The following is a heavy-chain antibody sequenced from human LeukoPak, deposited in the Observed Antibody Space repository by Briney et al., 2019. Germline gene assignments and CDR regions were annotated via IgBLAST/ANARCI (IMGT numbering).Heavy chain of an antibody. V-gene: IGHV3-30*02. D-gene: IGHD2-2*02. CDR1: GFTFSSYG. CDR2: IRYDGSNK. CDR3: AKEKTRYCSSTSRYTPGIY. J-gene: IGHJ4*02. Sequence: PGGSLRLSCAASGFTFSSYGMHWVRQAPGKGLEWVAFIRYDGSNKYYADSVKGRFTISRDNSKNTLYLQMNSLRAEDTAVYYCAKEKTRYCSSTSRYTPGIYWGQGTLVTVSS.